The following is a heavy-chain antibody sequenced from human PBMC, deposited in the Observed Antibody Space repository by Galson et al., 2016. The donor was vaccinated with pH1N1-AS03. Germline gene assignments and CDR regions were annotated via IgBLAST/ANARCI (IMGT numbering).Heavy chain of an antibody. CDR3: ARMEKRWGDAYDI. V-gene: IGHV1-18*01. Sequence: SVKVSCKASGYTFTNYGISWVRQAPGQGLEYMGWIGTYTIYAQKLQGRVTMTTDTSTSTAYMELRSLRSDDTAVYYCARMEKRWGDAYDIWGQGTMVTVSS. J-gene: IGHJ3*02. CDR1: GYTFTNYG. D-gene: IGHD1-1*01. CDR2: IGTYT.